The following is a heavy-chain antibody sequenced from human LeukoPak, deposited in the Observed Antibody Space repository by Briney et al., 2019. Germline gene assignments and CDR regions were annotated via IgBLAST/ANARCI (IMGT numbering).Heavy chain of an antibody. J-gene: IGHJ3*02. CDR1: GYTFTSYA. CDR2: INAGNGNT. D-gene: IGHD3-3*01. V-gene: IGHV1-3*01. Sequence: ASVKVSCKASGYTFTSYAMHWVRQAPGQRLEWMGWINAGNGNTKYSQKFQGRVTITADESTSTAYMELSSLRSEDTAVYYCASARGGLVLRFLEWSRPHAFDIWGQGTMVTVSS. CDR3: ASARGGLVLRFLEWSRPHAFDI.